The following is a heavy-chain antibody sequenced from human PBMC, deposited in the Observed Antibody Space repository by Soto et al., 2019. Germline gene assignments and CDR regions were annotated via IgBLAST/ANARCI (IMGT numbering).Heavy chain of an antibody. D-gene: IGHD3-9*01. J-gene: IGHJ6*02. V-gene: IGHV3-23*01. CDR1: GFTFSSYA. Sequence: GALRLSCAASGFTFSSYAMSWVRQAPGKGLEWVSAISGSGGSTYYADSVKGRFTISRDNSKNTLYLQMNSLRAEDTAVYYCAKAGGYDILTGYYDPRYYYYGMDVWGQGTTVTVSS. CDR2: ISGSGGST. CDR3: AKAGGYDILTGYYDPRYYYYGMDV.